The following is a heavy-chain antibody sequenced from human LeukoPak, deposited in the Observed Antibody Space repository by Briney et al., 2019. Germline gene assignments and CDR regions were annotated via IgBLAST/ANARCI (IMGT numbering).Heavy chain of an antibody. CDR3: TRDIGDFVSDF. D-gene: IGHD2-21*02. J-gene: IGHJ4*02. V-gene: IGHV4-39*02. CDR2: IHYGGTT. CDR1: GGSTGSGYY. Sequence: SETLSLTCTVSGGSTGSGYYWAWIRQPPGKGLEWIGSIHYGGTTHYNPSLQSRVTISADTSKNQFALDLRSVTAADTAVYYCTRDIGDFVSDFWGQGTLVTVS.